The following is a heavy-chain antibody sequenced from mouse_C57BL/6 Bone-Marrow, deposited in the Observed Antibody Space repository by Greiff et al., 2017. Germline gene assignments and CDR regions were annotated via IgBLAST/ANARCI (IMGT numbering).Heavy chain of an antibody. CDR2: IDPENGDT. Sequence: VQLQQSGAELVRPGASVKLSCTASGFNIKDDYMHWVKQRPEQGLEWIGWIDPENGDTEYASKFQGKATITADTSSKTAYLPLSSLTSEDTAVYCCTRVVTYSLVSWGQGTTLTVAS. D-gene: IGHD2-3*01. J-gene: IGHJ2*01. V-gene: IGHV14-4*01. CDR1: GFNIKDDY. CDR3: TRVVTYSLVS.